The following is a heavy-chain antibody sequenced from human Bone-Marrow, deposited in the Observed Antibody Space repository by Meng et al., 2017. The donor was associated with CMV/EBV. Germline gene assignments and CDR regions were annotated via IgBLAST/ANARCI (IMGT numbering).Heavy chain of an antibody. CDR1: GFTFSDYY. D-gene: IGHD4-17*01. CDR2: ISRSGSSM. J-gene: IGHJ4*02. Sequence: GESQMISCAASGFTFSDYYLSWMRQAPGKGLEWVSYISRSGSSMYYADSVKGRFTISRDNAKNSLYLQMNSLRAEDTAVYYCASDGKTVGYWGQGTLVTVSS. CDR3: ASDGKTVGY. V-gene: IGHV3-11*04.